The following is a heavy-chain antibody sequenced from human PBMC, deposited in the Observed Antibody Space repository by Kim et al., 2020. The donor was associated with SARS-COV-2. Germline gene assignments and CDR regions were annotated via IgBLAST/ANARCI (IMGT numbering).Heavy chain of an antibody. CDR2: INPNSGGT. V-gene: IGHV1-2*02. Sequence: ASVKVSCKASGYTFTGYYMHWVRQAPGQGLEWMGWINPNSGGTNCAQKFQGRVTMTRDTSISTAYMELSRLRSDDTAVYYCAREINLDPYYYYGMDVWGQGTTVTVSS. CDR1: GYTFTGYY. J-gene: IGHJ6*02. CDR3: AREINLDPYYYYGMDV.